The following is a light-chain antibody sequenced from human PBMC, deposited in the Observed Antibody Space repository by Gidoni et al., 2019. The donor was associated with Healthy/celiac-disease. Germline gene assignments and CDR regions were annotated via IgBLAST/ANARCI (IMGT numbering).Light chain of an antibody. CDR2: SNN. CDR3: AAWDDSLNAPWV. Sequence: QSVLTQPPSASGTPGQRVTISCSGSSPNIGSNTVNWYQQLPGTAPKLLIYSNNQRPSGVPDRFSGSKSGTSASLAISGLQSEDEADYYCAAWDDSLNAPWVFGGGTKLTVL. J-gene: IGLJ3*02. V-gene: IGLV1-44*01. CDR1: SPNIGSNT.